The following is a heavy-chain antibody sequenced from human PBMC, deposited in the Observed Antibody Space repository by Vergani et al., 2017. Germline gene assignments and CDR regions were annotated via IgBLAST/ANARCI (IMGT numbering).Heavy chain of an antibody. D-gene: IGHD6-19*01. Sequence: QLQLQQSGPGLVKPSETLFLTCTVSADSISSGSYYWGWIRQPPGKSLEWIGSIYYSGLTYYNPSLKSLVAISVDTSKNQFSLKVTSVTSADTALYFCARQRPGSGWSPGDFDDWGQGILVTVSS. CDR2: IYYSGLT. V-gene: IGHV4-39*01. CDR1: ADSISSGSYY. J-gene: IGHJ4*02. CDR3: ARQRPGSGWSPGDFDD.